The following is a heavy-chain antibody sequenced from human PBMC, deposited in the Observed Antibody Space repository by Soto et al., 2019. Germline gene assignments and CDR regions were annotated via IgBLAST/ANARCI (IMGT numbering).Heavy chain of an antibody. J-gene: IGHJ6*02. CDR1: GGSISSSNW. CDR3: ARDPPRSNKWLRLPPRGGGYYYGMDV. V-gene: IGHV4-4*02. D-gene: IGHD5-12*01. Sequence: QVQLQESGPGLVKPSGTLSLTCAVSGGSISSSNWWSWVRQPPGKGLEWIGEIYHSGSTNYNPSLKSRVPMSVDKSKNQFSLTLSSGTAADTAVYYCARDPPRSNKWLRLPPRGGGYYYGMDVWGQGTTVTVSS. CDR2: IYHSGST.